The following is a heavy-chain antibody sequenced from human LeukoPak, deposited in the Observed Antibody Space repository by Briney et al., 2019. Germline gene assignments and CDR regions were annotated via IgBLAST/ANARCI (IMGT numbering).Heavy chain of an antibody. V-gene: IGHV4-34*01. D-gene: IGHD2-15*01. Sequence: GSLRLSCAASGFTFDDYGMSWIRQPPGKGLEWIGEINHRGSTNYNPSLKSRVTISVDTSKNQFSLKLSSVTAADTAVYYCARDTAGYCSGGTCYSAGAFDIWGQGTMVTVSS. J-gene: IGHJ3*02. CDR2: INHRGST. CDR1: GFTFDDYG. CDR3: ARDTAGYCSGGTCYSAGAFDI.